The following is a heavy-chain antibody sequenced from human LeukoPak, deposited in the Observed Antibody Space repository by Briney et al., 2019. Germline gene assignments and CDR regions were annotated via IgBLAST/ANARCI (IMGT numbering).Heavy chain of an antibody. CDR3: ARVVISSDAFDI. V-gene: IGHV1-2*02. CDR2: INPNGGGT. Sequence: GASVKVSCTASGYTFTGYYLHWVRQAPGQGLEWMGWINPNGGGTNYEQKFQGRVTMTRDTSISTAYMELSRLRSDDTAVYYCARVVISSDAFDILRQGTMVTVSS. D-gene: IGHD3-22*01. J-gene: IGHJ3*02. CDR1: GYTFTGYY.